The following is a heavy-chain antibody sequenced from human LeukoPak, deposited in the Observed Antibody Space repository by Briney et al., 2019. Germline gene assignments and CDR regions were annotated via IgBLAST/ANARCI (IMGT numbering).Heavy chain of an antibody. D-gene: IGHD3-10*01. CDR1: GASFGTNY. J-gene: IGHJ4*02. Sequence: SETLSLTCSVSGASFGTNYWSWIRQAPGKGLEWIGYIYYSGGTNDNPSLKGRVTISADTSKNQFSLNLRSVTAADTAVYYCAKGYGSGTFYRGLFDSWGQGIPVTVSS. CDR3: AKGYGSGTFYRGLFDS. V-gene: IGHV4-59*01. CDR2: IYYSGGT.